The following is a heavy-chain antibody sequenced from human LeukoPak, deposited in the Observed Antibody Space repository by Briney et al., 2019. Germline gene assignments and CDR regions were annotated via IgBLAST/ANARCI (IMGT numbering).Heavy chain of an antibody. V-gene: IGHV3-33*01. Sequence: GRSLRLSCAASGFTFSSDGMHWVRQAPGKGLEWVAVIWYDGSNKYYADSVKGRFTISRDNSKNTLYLQMNSLRAEDTAVYYCARVSGGSGSYQDYWGQGTLVTVSS. CDR3: ARVSGGSGSYQDY. D-gene: IGHD3-10*01. J-gene: IGHJ4*02. CDR1: GFTFSSDG. CDR2: IWYDGSNK.